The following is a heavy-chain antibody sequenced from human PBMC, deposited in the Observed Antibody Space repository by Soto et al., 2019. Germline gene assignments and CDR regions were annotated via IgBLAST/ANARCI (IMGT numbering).Heavy chain of an antibody. D-gene: IGHD5-12*01. CDR3: ARHHGPTTSENWFDP. J-gene: IGHJ5*02. V-gene: IGHV1-18*01. Sequence: VHLVQSGVEVKTPGASVKVSCQAAGYTCFTYDISWVRQAPGQGLEWMGGSITYSGDTQYAQKFQGRVTMTTDTSTTTAYLELRSLRSDDTAVYYCARHHGPTTSENWFDPWGQGTLVTVSS. CDR1: GYTCFTYD. CDR2: SITYSGDT.